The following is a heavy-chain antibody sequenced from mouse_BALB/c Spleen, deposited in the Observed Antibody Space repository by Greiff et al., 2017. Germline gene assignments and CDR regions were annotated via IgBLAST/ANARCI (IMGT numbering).Heavy chain of an antibody. CDR2: ISSGGST. V-gene: IGHV5-6-5*01. J-gene: IGHJ3*01. Sequence: EVHLVESGGGLVQPGGSLKLSCAASGFTFSSYAMSWVRQTPEKRLEWVASISSGGSTYYPDSVKGRFTISRDNARNILYLQMSSLRSEDTAMYYCARFSDGYYSAWFAYWGQGTLVTVSA. CDR1: GFTFSSYA. D-gene: IGHD2-3*01. CDR3: ARFSDGYYSAWFAY.